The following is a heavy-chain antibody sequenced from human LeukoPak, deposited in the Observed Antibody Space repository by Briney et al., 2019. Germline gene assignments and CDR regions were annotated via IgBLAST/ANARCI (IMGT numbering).Heavy chain of an antibody. J-gene: IGHJ3*02. CDR1: GFTFSSYS. Sequence: GGSLRLSCAASGFTFSSYSMNWVRQAPGKGLEWVSYISYSNSYIYYADSVKGRFTISRDNAKNSLYLQMNSLRAEDTAVYYCARTHDYGGNSGPFDIWGQGTMVTVSS. V-gene: IGHV3-21*01. D-gene: IGHD4-23*01. CDR2: ISYSNSYI. CDR3: ARTHDYGGNSGPFDI.